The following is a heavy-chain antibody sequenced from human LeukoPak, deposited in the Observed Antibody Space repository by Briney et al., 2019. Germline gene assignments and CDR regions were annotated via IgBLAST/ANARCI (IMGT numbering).Heavy chain of an antibody. CDR3: ARYGLTAALDF. CDR1: GFTFSSSW. CDR2: IKPDGSEK. J-gene: IGHJ4*02. Sequence: GGSLRLSCAASGFTFSSSWMSWVRQAPGKGLEWVANIKPDGSEKFHVDSVKGRFTISRDNSKSSLSLQMNSLRAEDTAAYYCARYGLTAALDFWGQGTLFTVSS. V-gene: IGHV3-7*01. D-gene: IGHD2-21*02.